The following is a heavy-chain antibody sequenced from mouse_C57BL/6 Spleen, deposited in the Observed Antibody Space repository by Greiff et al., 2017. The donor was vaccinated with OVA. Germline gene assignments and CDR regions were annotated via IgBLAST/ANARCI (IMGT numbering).Heavy chain of an antibody. J-gene: IGHJ2*01. CDR3: TRGNYDYGFDY. CDR2: ISSGGDYI. CDR1: GFTFSSYA. V-gene: IGHV5-9-1*02. D-gene: IGHD2-4*01. Sequence: EVQLQQSGEGLVKPGGSLKLSCAASGFTFSSYAMSWVRQTPEKRLEWVAYISSGGDYIYYADTVKGRFTISRDNARNTLYLQMSSLKSEDTAMDYCTRGNYDYGFDYWGQGTTLTVSS.